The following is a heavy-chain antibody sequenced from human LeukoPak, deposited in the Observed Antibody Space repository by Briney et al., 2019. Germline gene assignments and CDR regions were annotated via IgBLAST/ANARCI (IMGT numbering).Heavy chain of an antibody. CDR1: GFTFSSYA. Sequence: AGRSLRLSCAASGFTFSSYAMHWVRQAPGKGLEWVAVISYDGSNKYYADSVKGRFTIFRDNSKNTLYLQMNSPRAEDTAVYYCARVAVAGQNYYYYYGMDVWGQGTTVTVSS. V-gene: IGHV3-30*04. J-gene: IGHJ6*02. D-gene: IGHD6-19*01. CDR2: ISYDGSNK. CDR3: ARVAVAGQNYYYYYGMDV.